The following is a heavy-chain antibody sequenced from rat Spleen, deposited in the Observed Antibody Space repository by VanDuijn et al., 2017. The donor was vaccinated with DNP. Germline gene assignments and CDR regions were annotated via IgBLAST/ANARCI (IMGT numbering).Heavy chain of an antibody. CDR3: ARGGYDDDALDA. J-gene: IGHJ4*01. D-gene: IGHD1-12*03. V-gene: IGHV2-41*01. CDR2: IWNTGGT. Sequence: QVQLKESGPGLMQPSQTLSLTCTIAGFPLTRYNVHWIRQPPGKGLEWMGVIWNTGGTRYNSVLNSRLTISKDTSKNQAFLKMNSLQPEDTATYYCARGGYDDDALDAWGQGTSVTVSS. CDR1: GFPLTRYN.